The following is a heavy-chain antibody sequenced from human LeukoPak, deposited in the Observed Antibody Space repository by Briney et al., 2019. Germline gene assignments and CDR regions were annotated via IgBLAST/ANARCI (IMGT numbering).Heavy chain of an antibody. CDR2: VSNSGDYI. V-gene: IGHV3-21*04. CDR1: GFSFSSYR. D-gene: IGHD3-10*02. CDR3: AELGITMIGGV. J-gene: IGHJ6*04. Sequence: GGSLRLSCAASGFSFSSYRMNWVRQAPGKGLEWVSSVSNSGDYIHYADSVKGRFTISRDNSKNSLYLQMNSLRAEDTAVYYCAELGITMIGGVWGKGTTVTISS.